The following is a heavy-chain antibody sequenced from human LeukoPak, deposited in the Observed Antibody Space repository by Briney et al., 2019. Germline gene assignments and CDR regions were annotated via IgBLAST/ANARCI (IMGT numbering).Heavy chain of an antibody. V-gene: IGHV3-23*01. J-gene: IGHJ4*03. Sequence: PVGSLRLSCAASRFTFTSYTMSWVRQAPGKGLEWVSAISGSVGSTYYADPAKGRFTIPRDNPKNTLSLQMHSLTAEDPAVYYFAKVTSGRLPGYFEFWGQGTLVTVSS. CDR1: RFTFTSYT. D-gene: IGHD5-12*01. CDR3: AKVTSGRLPGYFEF. CDR2: ISGSVGST.